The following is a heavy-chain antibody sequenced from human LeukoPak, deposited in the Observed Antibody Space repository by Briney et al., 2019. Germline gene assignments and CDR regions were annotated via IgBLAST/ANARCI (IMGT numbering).Heavy chain of an antibody. J-gene: IGHJ3*02. CDR1: GGSFSGNY. CDR3: ARGPRIQLWLEEVMGAFDI. Sequence: SESLSLTCAVYGGSFSGNYWSWLRQPPGKGLEWIGEINHSGSTHYNPSLKSRVTISVDTSKNQFSLKLSSVTAADTAVYYCARGPRIQLWLEEVMGAFDIWGQGTMVTVSS. D-gene: IGHD5-18*01. CDR2: INHSGST. V-gene: IGHV4-34*01.